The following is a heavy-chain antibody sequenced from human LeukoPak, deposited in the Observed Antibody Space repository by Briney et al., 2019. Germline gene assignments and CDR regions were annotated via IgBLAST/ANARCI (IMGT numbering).Heavy chain of an antibody. CDR3: ARHPAAADYFDY. CDR1: GYTFTGYY. D-gene: IGHD6-13*01. CDR2: INPNSCGT. Sequence: ASVKVSCEAPGYTFTGYYMHWVRQAPGQGLEWMGWINPNSCGTNYAQKFQGRVTMNRDTSIRTAYMELSRMRSDDTAVYYCARHPAAADYFDYWGQGTLVTVSS. V-gene: IGHV1-2*02. J-gene: IGHJ4*02.